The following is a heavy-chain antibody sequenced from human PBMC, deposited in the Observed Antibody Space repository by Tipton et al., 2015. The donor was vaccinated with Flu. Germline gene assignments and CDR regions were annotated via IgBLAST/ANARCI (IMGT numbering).Heavy chain of an antibody. Sequence: TLSLTCTVSGGSISSSSYYWSWIRQPPGKGLEWIGEINHSGSTNYNPSLKSRVTISVDTSKNQFSLKLSSVTAADTAVYYCARASGNRWGQGTLVTVSS. V-gene: IGHV4-39*07. CDR2: INHSGST. J-gene: IGHJ4*02. D-gene: IGHD2/OR15-2a*01. CDR3: ARASGNR. CDR1: GGSISSSSYY.